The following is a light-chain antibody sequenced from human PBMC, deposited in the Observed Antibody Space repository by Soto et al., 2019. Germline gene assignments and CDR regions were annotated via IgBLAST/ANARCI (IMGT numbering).Light chain of an antibody. CDR3: QLYNSLVS. CDR1: QDISDY. V-gene: IGKV1-33*01. J-gene: IGKJ4*01. CDR2: DAS. Sequence: DIQMTQSPSSLSASVGDRVTITCQASQDISDYLNWYQQKPGNAPKVLIHDASKLEAGDPPRFSGSGSGTNFSFTISSLQPEDLASYHCQLYNSLVSFGGGPKVE.